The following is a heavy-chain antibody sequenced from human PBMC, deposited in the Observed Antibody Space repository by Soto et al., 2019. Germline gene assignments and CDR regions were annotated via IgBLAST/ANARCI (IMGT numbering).Heavy chain of an antibody. V-gene: IGHV3-21*01. CDR2: ISSSSSYI. CDR1: GFTFSSYS. CDR3: ARDQVIAARPRAGMDV. J-gene: IGHJ6*02. Sequence: NPGGSLRLSCAASGFTFSSYSMNWVRQAPGKGLEWVSSISSSSSYIYYADSVKGRFTISRDNAKNSLYLQMNSLRAEDTAVYYRARDQVIAARPRAGMDVWGQGTTVTVSS. D-gene: IGHD6-6*01.